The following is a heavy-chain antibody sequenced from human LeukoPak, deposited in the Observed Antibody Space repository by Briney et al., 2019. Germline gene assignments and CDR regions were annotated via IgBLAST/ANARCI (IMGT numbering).Heavy chain of an antibody. CDR1: GFTVSNYA. J-gene: IGHJ4*02. D-gene: IGHD6-19*01. CDR3: ARDRGSVAVAGIDY. CDR2: ISGYVGST. V-gene: IGHV3-23*01. Sequence: GGXLRLSCXASGFTVSNYAMSWVRQARGKGLEWGSAISGYVGSTYYADSVKGRFTISRDNSKNTLYLQMNSLRAEDTAVYYCARDRGSVAVAGIDYWGQGTLVTVSS.